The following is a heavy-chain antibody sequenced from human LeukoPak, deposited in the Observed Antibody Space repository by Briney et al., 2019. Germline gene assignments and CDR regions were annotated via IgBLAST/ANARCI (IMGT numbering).Heavy chain of an antibody. V-gene: IGHV3-21*01. D-gene: IGHD6-13*01. J-gene: IGHJ4*02. CDR1: GFTFSSYS. CDR3: ARSWLLAAAGTYDY. Sequence: VGSLRLSCADSGFTFSSYSMNWVRQAPGKGLEWVSSISSSSSYIYYADSVKGRFTISRDNAKNSLYLQMISLRAEDTAVYYCARSWLLAAAGTYDYWGQGTLVTVSS. CDR2: ISSSSSYI.